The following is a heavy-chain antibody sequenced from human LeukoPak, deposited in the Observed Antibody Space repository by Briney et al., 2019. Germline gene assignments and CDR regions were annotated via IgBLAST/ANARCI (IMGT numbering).Heavy chain of an antibody. J-gene: IGHJ5*02. CDR3: ARDQYQLPIFNWFDP. D-gene: IGHD2-2*01. CDR2: ISSSGSTI. CDR1: GFTFSSYA. V-gene: IGHV3-11*01. Sequence: GGSLRLSCAASGFTFSSYAMSWIRQAPGKGLEWVSYISSSGSTIYYADSVKGRFTISRDNAKNSLYLQMNSLRAEDTAVYYCARDQYQLPIFNWFDPWGQGTLVTVSS.